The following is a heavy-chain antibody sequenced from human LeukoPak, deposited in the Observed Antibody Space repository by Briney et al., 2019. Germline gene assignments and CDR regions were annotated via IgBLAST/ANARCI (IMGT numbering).Heavy chain of an antibody. D-gene: IGHD1-7*01. Sequence: PSETLSLTCTVSGGSISSYYWSWIRQPPGKGLEWIGYIYYSGSTNYNPSLKSRVTISVDTSKNQFSLKPSSVTAADTAVYYCVAGTTPLPIDYWGQGTLVTVSS. CDR1: GGSISSYY. V-gene: IGHV4-59*08. J-gene: IGHJ4*02. CDR3: VAGTTPLPIDY. CDR2: IYYSGST.